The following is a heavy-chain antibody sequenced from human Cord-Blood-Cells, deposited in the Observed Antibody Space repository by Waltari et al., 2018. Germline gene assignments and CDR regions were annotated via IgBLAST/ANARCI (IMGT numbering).Heavy chain of an antibody. V-gene: IGHV4-34*01. Sequence: QVQLQQWGAGLLKPSETLSLTCAVYGGSFSGYYWSWIRQPPGKGLKWMGEINHSGSPNSNTSVKSRVTISVDTSKNQFSLKLSAVTAADTAVYYCARGPGFGSDYWGQGTLVTVSS. J-gene: IGHJ4*02. CDR3: ARGPGFGSDY. CDR1: GGSFSGYY. CDR2: INHSGSP. D-gene: IGHD3-10*01.